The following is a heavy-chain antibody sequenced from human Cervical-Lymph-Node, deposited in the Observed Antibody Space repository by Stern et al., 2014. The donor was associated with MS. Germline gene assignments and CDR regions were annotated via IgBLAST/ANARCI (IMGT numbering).Heavy chain of an antibody. J-gene: IGHJ3*02. CDR1: GGTFSSYA. CDR2: IIPIFGIG. D-gene: IGHD5-12*01. Sequence: VQLEDSGAEVKKPGSSVKVSCKASGGTFSSYAISWVRQAPGQGLEWMGAIIPIFGIGNYAQKFQGRVTITADKSTSTAYMELSSLRSEDTAVYYCARDSLATSDAFDIWGQGTMVTVSS. CDR3: ARDSLATSDAFDI. V-gene: IGHV1-69*17.